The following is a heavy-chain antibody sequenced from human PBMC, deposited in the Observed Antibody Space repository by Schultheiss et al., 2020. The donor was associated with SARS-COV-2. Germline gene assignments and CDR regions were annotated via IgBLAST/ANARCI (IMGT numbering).Heavy chain of an antibody. CDR2: ISSSGSTI. CDR3: TTDPPDCSSTSCQRGYFDY. CDR1: GFTVSSNY. V-gene: IGHV3-11*01. D-gene: IGHD2-2*01. Sequence: GGSLRLSCAASGFTVSSNYMSWVRQAPGKGLEWVSYISSSGSTIYYADSVKGRFTISRDNAKNSLYLQMNSLKTEDTAVYYCTTDPPDCSSTSCQRGYFDYWGQGTLVTVSS. J-gene: IGHJ4*02.